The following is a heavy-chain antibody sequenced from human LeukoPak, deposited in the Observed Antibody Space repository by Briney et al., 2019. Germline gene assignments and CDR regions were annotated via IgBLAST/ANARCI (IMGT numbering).Heavy chain of an antibody. CDR1: GYTFTGYY. CDR2: INPNSGGT. D-gene: IGHD3-22*01. J-gene: IGHJ6*02. V-gene: IGHV1-2*02. CDR3: ARAPQNYYDSSGYYSIGYYYYYGMDV. Sequence: ASVKVSCKASGYTFTGYYMHWVRQAPGQGLEWMGWINPNSGGTNYAQKFQGRVTMTRDTSISTAYMELSRLRSDDTAVYYCARAPQNYYDSSGYYSIGYYYYYGMDVWGQGTTVTVSS.